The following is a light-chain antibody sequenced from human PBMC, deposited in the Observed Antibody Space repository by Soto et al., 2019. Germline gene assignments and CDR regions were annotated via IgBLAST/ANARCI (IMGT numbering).Light chain of an antibody. CDR2: GAS. CDR3: QQYNNWPLT. J-gene: IGKJ4*01. CDR1: QSISSSY. Sequence: EIVLTQSPGTLSLSPGERATLSCRASQSISSSYLAWYHQKPGQPPRLLIYGASTRATGIPARFSGSGFGTEFTLTISSLQPEDFGVYYCQQYNNWPLTFGGGTKVDIK. V-gene: IGKV3-15*01.